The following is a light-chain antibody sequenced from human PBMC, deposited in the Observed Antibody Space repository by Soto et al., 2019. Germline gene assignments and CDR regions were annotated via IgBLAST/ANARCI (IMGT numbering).Light chain of an antibody. J-gene: IGKJ5*01. V-gene: IGKV3-20*01. CDR2: AAS. CDR3: QQYGSSPPIT. CDR1: QSVSSSY. Sequence: EIVLTQSPGTLSLSPGERATLSCRASQSVSSSYLAWYQQKPGQALRLLIYAASSRATGIPDRFSGSGSGTDFTLTICSLEPDDFAVYYCQQYGSSPPITFGQGTRLEIK.